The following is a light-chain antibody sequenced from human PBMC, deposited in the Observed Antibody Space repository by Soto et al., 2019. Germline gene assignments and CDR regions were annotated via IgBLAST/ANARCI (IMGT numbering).Light chain of an antibody. CDR2: DAS. V-gene: IGKV3-11*01. CDR1: QSVSSY. Sequence: VWTMSPGTLSLSPGERATLSCRASQSVSSYLAWYQQKPGQAPRLLIYDASNRATGIPARFSGSGSGTDCTRTISSLEPEDFTVYYCQQRSNWPLTFGGGTKVDIK. CDR3: QQRSNWPLT. J-gene: IGKJ4*01.